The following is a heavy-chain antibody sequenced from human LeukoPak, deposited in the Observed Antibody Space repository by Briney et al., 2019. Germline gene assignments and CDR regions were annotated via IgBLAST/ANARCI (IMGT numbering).Heavy chain of an antibody. Sequence: GGSLRLSCAASGFTFSSYAMHWVRQAPGKGLEWVAVISYDGSNKYYADSVKGRFTISRDNSKNTLYLQMNSLRAEDTAVYYCAREPGYYYDTQRGDYYFDYWGQGTLVTVSS. CDR2: ISYDGSNK. J-gene: IGHJ4*02. D-gene: IGHD3-22*01. CDR3: AREPGYYYDTQRGDYYFDY. V-gene: IGHV3-30-3*01. CDR1: GFTFSSYA.